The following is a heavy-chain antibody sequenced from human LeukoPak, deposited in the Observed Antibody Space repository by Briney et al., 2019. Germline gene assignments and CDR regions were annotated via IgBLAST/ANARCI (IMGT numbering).Heavy chain of an antibody. V-gene: IGHV1-46*01. Sequence: GASVKVSCKASGYTFTSYYIHWVRQAPGPGLEGMGIINPSGGSTSYAQKFQGRVTMTRDMSTSTVYMELSSLRSEDTAVYYCARGYSDYYYYMDVWGKGTTVTVSS. J-gene: IGHJ6*03. CDR2: INPSGGST. D-gene: IGHD3-22*01. CDR1: GYTFTSYY. CDR3: ARGYSDYYYYMDV.